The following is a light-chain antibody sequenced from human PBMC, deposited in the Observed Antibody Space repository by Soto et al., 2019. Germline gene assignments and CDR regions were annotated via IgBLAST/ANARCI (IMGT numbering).Light chain of an antibody. Sequence: DIQMTQSRSSLSASVGDRVTITCQASQDISNYLNWYQQKPGKAPKLLIYDASNLETGVPSRFSGSGSGTDFTFTISCLQPEDIATYYCQQYDNLLPEPTFGQGTKLEIK. CDR1: QDISNY. V-gene: IGKV1-33*01. CDR2: DAS. CDR3: QQYDNLLPEPT. J-gene: IGKJ2*01.